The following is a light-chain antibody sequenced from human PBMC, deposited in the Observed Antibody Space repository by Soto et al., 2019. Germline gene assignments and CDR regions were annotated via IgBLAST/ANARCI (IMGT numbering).Light chain of an antibody. CDR3: QQYDNLLLT. J-gene: IGKJ4*01. CDR2: DTS. Sequence: DIQMTQSPSSLSASVGDRVTITCQASQDINNNLNWYQQKPGKAPKLLIYDTSNMETGVPSRFSGSGSGTDFTFTISSLQPEDIATYYCQQYDNLLLTFGGGTKVEVK. V-gene: IGKV1-33*01. CDR1: QDINNN.